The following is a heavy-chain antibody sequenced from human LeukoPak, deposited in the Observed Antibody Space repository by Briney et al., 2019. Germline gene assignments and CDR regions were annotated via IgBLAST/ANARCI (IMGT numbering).Heavy chain of an antibody. V-gene: IGHV3-48*04. J-gene: IGHJ6*03. D-gene: IGHD3-3*01. CDR3: ARGYYDFWSGYYPLKYYYYYYMDV. Sequence: GGSLRLSCAASGFTFSSYSMNWVRQAPGKGLEWVSYISSSSSTIYYADSVKGRFTISRDNAKNSLYLQMNSLRAEDTAVYYCARGYYDFWSGYYPLKYYYYYYMDVWGKGTTVTVSS. CDR2: ISSSSSTI. CDR1: GFTFSSYS.